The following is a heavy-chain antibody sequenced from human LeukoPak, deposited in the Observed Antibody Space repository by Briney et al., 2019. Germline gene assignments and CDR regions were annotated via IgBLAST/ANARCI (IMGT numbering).Heavy chain of an antibody. D-gene: IGHD5-18*01. CDR1: GGSIGTSY. J-gene: IGHJ4*02. V-gene: IGHV4-59*08. CDR2: VSYSGNT. Sequence: SETLSLTCTVSGGSIGTSYWSWIRQPPGKGLEWIGYVSYSGNTNYNPSLKSRVTVSVDSSKNQFSLKLSSVTAADTAAYYCARQLYTSMNPFDYWGQGTLVTVSS. CDR3: ARQLYTSMNPFDY.